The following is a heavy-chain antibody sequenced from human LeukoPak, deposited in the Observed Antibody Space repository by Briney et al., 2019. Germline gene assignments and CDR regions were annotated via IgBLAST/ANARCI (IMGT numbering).Heavy chain of an antibody. CDR2: INSDGSST. J-gene: IGHJ4*02. V-gene: IGHV3-74*01. Sequence: GGSLRLSCAASGFTFSSYWMHWVRQAPGKGLVWVSRINSDGSSTSYADSVKGRFTISRDNAKNTLYLQMNSLRAEDTAVYYCARATRYCSGGSCVYYFDYWGQGTLDTVSS. D-gene: IGHD2-15*01. CDR3: ARATRYCSGGSCVYYFDY. CDR1: GFTFSSYW.